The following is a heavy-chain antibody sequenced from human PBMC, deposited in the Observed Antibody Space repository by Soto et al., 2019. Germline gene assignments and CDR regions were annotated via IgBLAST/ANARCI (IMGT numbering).Heavy chain of an antibody. CDR3: ARFSIVSENSRFPDQGRDIVVVPAAMRKGGWFDP. V-gene: IGHV4-59*01. CDR2: IYYSGST. CDR1: GGSISSYY. D-gene: IGHD2-2*01. Sequence: SETLSLTCTVSGGSISSYYWSWIRQPPGKGLEWIGYIYYSGSTNYNPSLKSRVTISVDTSKNQFSLKLSSVTAADTAVYYCARFSIVSENSRFPDQGRDIVVVPAAMRKGGWFDPWGQGTLVTVSS. J-gene: IGHJ5*02.